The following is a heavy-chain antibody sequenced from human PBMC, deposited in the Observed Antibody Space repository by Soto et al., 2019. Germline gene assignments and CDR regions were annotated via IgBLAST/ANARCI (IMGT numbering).Heavy chain of an antibody. CDR3: VNVGHIAVVTAWFDY. D-gene: IGHD2-21*02. V-gene: IGHV3-30*18. CDR1: GFTFSKYG. CDR2: MSSDGRNE. Sequence: QVQLVESGGGLVQPGRSLRLSCEGSGFTFSKYGMHWVRQAPGKGLEWVAVMSSDGRNEYYADSVKGRFTISRGNSNSTLYLQMSSLRPEDTAVYYCVNVGHIAVVTAWFDYWGQGTLVTVSS. J-gene: IGHJ4*02.